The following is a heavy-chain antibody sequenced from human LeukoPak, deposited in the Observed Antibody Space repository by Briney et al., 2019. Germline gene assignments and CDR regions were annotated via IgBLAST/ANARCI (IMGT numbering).Heavy chain of an antibody. J-gene: IGHJ4*02. CDR3: ARARVVITGIDY. CDR1: GFTFSSYW. V-gene: IGHV3-64*01. Sequence: GGSLRLSCAASGFTFSSYWMSWVRQAPGKGLEYVSAISSNGGSTYYANSVKGRFTISRDNSKNTLYLQMGSLRAEDMAVYYCARARVVITGIDYWGQGTLVTVSS. CDR2: ISSNGGST. D-gene: IGHD3-22*01.